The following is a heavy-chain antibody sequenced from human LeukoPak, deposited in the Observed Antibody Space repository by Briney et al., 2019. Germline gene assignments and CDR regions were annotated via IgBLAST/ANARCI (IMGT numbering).Heavy chain of an antibody. CDR2: ISYDGSNK. J-gene: IGHJ5*02. V-gene: IGHV3-30*19. D-gene: IGHD4-11*01. Sequence: GGSLRLSCAASGFTFSSYGMHWVRQAPGKGLEWVAVISYDGSNKYYADSVKGRFTISRDNSKNTLYLQMNSLRAEDTAVYYCARDRLQNWFDPWGQGTLVTVSS. CDR1: GFTFSSYG. CDR3: ARDRLQNWFDP.